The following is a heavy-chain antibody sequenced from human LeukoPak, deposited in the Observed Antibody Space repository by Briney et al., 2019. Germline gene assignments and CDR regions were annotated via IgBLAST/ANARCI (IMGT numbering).Heavy chain of an antibody. Sequence: ASVKVSCKASGYIFTRYSMNWVRQAPGQGLEWMGWISTNTGNPTYAQGFTGRFVFSLDTSVSTAYLQIISLKAEDTAVYYCARELVGATTSGDYWGQGTLVTVSS. V-gene: IGHV7-4-1*02. CDR2: ISTNTGNP. J-gene: IGHJ4*02. CDR3: ARELVGATTSGDY. D-gene: IGHD1-26*01. CDR1: GYIFTRYS.